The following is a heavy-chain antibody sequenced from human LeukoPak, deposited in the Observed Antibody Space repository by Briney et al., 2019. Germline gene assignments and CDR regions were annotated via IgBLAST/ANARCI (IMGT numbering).Heavy chain of an antibody. CDR1: GGSFSGYY. CDR2: INHSGSA. V-gene: IGHV4-34*01. J-gene: IGHJ4*02. Sequence: SETLSLTCAVYGGSFSGYYWSWIRKPPGKGLEWIGEINHSGSANYNPSLKSRVTISVDTSKNQFSLKLSSVTAADTAVYYCARVQLLLLWQDHFDYWGQGTLVTVSS. D-gene: IGHD5-18*01. CDR3: ARVQLLLLWQDHFDY.